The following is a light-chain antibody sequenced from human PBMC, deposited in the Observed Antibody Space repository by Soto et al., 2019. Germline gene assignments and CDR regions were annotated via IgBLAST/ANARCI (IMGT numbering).Light chain of an antibody. V-gene: IGKV3-11*01. CDR1: QSVCSS. CDR2: DAS. Sequence: TVLTQSPATLSLSPGERATLSCRASQSVCSSLALYQQRPGQAPRLLIYDASTRATAIPATFSGGGSGTDFTLTISSLEPEDVAVYYWHQRANWPLTFGGGTKVEIK. CDR3: HQRANWPLT. J-gene: IGKJ4*01.